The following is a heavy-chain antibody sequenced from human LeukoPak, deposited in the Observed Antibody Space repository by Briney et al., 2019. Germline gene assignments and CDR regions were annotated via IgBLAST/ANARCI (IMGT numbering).Heavy chain of an antibody. J-gene: IGHJ6*03. V-gene: IGHV3-43*01. D-gene: IGHD2-15*01. CDR1: GFTFDDYT. CDR3: AKDLKDIVVVVAAAHYYYYMDV. Sequence: PGGSLRLSCAASGFTFDDYTMHWVRQAPGKGLEWVSLISWDGGSTYYADSVKGRFTISRDNSKNTLYLQMNSLRAEDTAVYYCAKDLKDIVVVVAAAHYYYYMDVWGKGTTVTVSS. CDR2: ISWDGGST.